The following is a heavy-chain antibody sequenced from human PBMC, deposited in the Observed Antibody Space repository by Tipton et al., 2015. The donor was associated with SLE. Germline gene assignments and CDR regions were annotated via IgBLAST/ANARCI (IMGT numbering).Heavy chain of an antibody. J-gene: IGHJ3*02. D-gene: IGHD3-10*01. CDR2: IYHTGST. CDR3: AREYRAAFDI. CDR1: GGSINSNSYY. V-gene: IGHV4-39*07. Sequence: TLSLTCAVSGGSINSNSYYWGWIRQPPGKGLEWIGSIYHTGSTYYSPSLQSRVTVSLDASKNQFSLKVTSVTAADTGVYYCAREYRAAFDIWGQGTMVTVSS.